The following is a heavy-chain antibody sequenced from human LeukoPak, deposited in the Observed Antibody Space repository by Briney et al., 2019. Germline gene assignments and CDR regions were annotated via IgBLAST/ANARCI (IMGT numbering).Heavy chain of an antibody. V-gene: IGHV4-34*01. CDR2: ISHTGNT. CDR3: ARGPHGDYYAYYGMDV. J-gene: IGHJ6*02. D-gene: IGHD3-16*01. Sequence: PSETLSLTCAVYVGSFSDYSWSWLRQPPGRGLEWIAEISHTGNTNHNPSLKTRVTMSVDTSKNQFSLKLSTVTAADTAVYYCARGPHGDYYAYYGMDVWGQGTAVTVSS. CDR1: VGSFSDYS.